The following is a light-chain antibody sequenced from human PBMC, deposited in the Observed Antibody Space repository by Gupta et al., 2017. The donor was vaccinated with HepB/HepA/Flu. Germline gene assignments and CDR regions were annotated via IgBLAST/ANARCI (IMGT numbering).Light chain of an antibody. Sequence: QSVLTQPPSVSGAPGQRVTISCTGCSSNIGAGYGVHWYQQLPRTAPKLLISGNSRRPSGVPDRFSGSKSGTSASLAITGLQAEDEAEYYCQSYDNTLSGSLFGGGTRLIVL. CDR2: GNS. J-gene: IGLJ2*01. CDR1: SSNIGAGYG. V-gene: IGLV1-40*01. CDR3: QSYDNTLSGSL.